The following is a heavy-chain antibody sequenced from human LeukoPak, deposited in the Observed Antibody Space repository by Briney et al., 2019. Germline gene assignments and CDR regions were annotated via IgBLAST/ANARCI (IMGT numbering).Heavy chain of an antibody. J-gene: IGHJ4*02. CDR2: IKRDGSEK. V-gene: IGHV3-7*01. D-gene: IGHD1-26*01. CDR3: VRDDGATKPC. Sequence: GGSLRLSCAASGFTLSSYWMSWVRQAPGKGLEWVANIKRDGSEKYYVDSVKGRFSISRDNAKNSLYLQMNSLGVEDTAVYYCVRDDGATKPCWGQGTLVTVSS. CDR1: GFTLSSYW.